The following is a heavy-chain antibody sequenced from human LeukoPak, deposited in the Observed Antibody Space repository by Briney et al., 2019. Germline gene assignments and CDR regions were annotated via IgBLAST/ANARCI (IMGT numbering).Heavy chain of an antibody. CDR1: GYTFKHYD. CDR3: ARAPTSVPNYRRDS. J-gene: IGHJ4*02. D-gene: IGHD3-16*02. V-gene: IGHV1-8*01. CDR2: VNANSGNT. Sequence: ASVKASCKASGYTFKHYDINWVRQAAGQRLEWVGWVNANSGNTGYAQKFQGRVTMTRNTSISTVYMEVNSLTSEDTAVYYCARAPTSVPNYRRDSWGQGTLVAVSS.